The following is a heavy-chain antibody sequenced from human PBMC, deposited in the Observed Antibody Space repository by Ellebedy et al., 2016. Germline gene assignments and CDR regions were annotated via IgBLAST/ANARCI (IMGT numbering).Heavy chain of an antibody. D-gene: IGHD2-8*01. Sequence: GGSLRLXXAASGFTFNIAGMTWVRQAPGKGLEWVATIVNSGRDTYYADPLKGRFTISRDDTRNSVYLQMDSLTVEDTAVYYCTRDGREWSRDYWGQGTLVTVSS. V-gene: IGHV3-21*06. CDR2: IVNSGRDT. CDR1: GFTFNIAG. CDR3: TRDGREWSRDY. J-gene: IGHJ4*02.